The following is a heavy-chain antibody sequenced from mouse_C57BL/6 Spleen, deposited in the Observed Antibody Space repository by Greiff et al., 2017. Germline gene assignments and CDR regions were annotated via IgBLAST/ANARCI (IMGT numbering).Heavy chain of an antibody. CDR1: GYAFSSSW. D-gene: IGHD2-4*01. J-gene: IGHJ2*01. CDR2: IYPGDGDT. CDR3: ARVGGLRRVDY. Sequence: QVQLQQSGPELVKPGASVKISCKASGYAFSSSWMNWVKQRPGKGLEWIGRIYPGDGDTNYNGKFKGKATLTADKSSSTAYMQLSSLTSEDSAVYFCARVGGLRRVDYWGQGTTLTVSS. V-gene: IGHV1-82*01.